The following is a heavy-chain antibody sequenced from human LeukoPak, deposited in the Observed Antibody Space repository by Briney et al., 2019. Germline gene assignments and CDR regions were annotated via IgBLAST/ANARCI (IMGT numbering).Heavy chain of an antibody. Sequence: PGGSLRLSCAASGFTFSSYWMHWVRQVPGEGLVWVSRIDPDASASTYADSVKGRFTISRDNAKNTLWLQMNSLRADDTAVYYCASSRRITIFGVVTSQFDYWGQGTLVTVSS. V-gene: IGHV3-74*01. CDR3: ASSRRITIFGVVTSQFDY. CDR1: GFTFSSYW. J-gene: IGHJ4*02. D-gene: IGHD3-3*01. CDR2: IDPDASAS.